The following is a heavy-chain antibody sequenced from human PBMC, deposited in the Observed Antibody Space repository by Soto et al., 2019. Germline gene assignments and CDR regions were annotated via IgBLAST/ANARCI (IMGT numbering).Heavy chain of an antibody. D-gene: IGHD2-2*02. CDR3: TRQGCGSTSCYSQLDY. CDR1: GFTFSDYY. V-gene: IGHV3-11*06. CDR2: ITSSSSFT. J-gene: IGHJ4*02. Sequence: VGSLRLSCAASGFTFSDYYMSWIRQAPGKGLEWVSYITSSSSFTSYADSVKGRFTISRDNAKNSLYLQMNSLRAEDTAVYYCTRQGCGSTSCYSQLDYWGQGTLVTVSS.